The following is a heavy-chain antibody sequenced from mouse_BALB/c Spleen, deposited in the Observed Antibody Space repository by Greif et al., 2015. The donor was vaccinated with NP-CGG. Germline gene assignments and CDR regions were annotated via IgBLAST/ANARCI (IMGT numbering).Heavy chain of an antibody. V-gene: IGHV7-3*02. CDR1: GFTFTDYY. J-gene: IGHJ2*01. CDR3: ARDGTTEDYFDY. CDR2: IRNKANGYTT. Sequence: EVKVVESGGGLVQPGGSLRLSCATSGFTFTDYYMSWVRQPPGKALEWLGFIRNKANGYTTEYSASVKGRFTISRDNSQSILYLQMNTLRAEDSATYYCARDGTTEDYFDYWGQGTTLTVSS.